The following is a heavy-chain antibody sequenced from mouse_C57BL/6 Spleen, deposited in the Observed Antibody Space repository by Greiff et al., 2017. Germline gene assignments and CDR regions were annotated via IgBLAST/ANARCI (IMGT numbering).Heavy chain of an antibody. CDR3: ARPLIITTDATDY. Sequence: VQLLQSGADLARPGASVKMSCKASGFTFTSYAMHWVKQRPGQGLEWMGYINPSSGYTKYNQEFKDSATLTADNSSSTAYMQLSSLPSDNSAVYYCARPLIITTDATDYWGQGTSVTVSA. D-gene: IGHD1-2*01. CDR2: INPSSGYT. CDR1: GFTFTSYA. V-gene: IGHV1-4*01. J-gene: IGHJ4*01.